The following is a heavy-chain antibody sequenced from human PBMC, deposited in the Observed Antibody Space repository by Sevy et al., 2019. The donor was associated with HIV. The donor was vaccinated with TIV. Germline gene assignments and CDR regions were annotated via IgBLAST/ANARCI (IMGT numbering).Heavy chain of an antibody. CDR2: IYYTGNS. CDR1: GGSMTSSY. J-gene: IGHJ6*02. D-gene: IGHD1-1*01. V-gene: IGHV4-59*01. Sequence: SQTLSLICNVSGGSMTSSYWNWIRQPPGKGLEWIGYIYYTGNSKYNPSLKSRVTISVDTSKKQFSLKLSSVTAADTAVYYCVRGYALGLHYGMDVWGQGTTVTVSS. CDR3: VRGYALGLHYGMDV.